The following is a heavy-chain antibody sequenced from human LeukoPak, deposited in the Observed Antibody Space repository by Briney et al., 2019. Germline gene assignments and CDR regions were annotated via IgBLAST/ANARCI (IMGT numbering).Heavy chain of an antibody. CDR2: FYHSGST. V-gene: IGHV4-59*08. J-gene: IGHJ5*02. CDR1: GGFNTHYY. CDR3: ARSKVGASPT. D-gene: IGHD1-26*01. Sequence: PSETLSLTCSVSGGFNTHYYWSWIRQPPGKGLEWIGYFYHSGSTNYNPSLKSRVTISVDTSKNQFSLKLSSVTAADTAVYYCARSKVGASPTWGQGTLVTVSS.